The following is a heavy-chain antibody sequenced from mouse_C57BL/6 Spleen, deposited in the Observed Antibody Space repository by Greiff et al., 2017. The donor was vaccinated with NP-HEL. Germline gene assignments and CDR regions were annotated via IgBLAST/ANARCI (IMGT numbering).Heavy chain of an antibody. D-gene: IGHD2-4*01. CDR1: GYTFTNYY. V-gene: IGHV1-26*01. Sequence: EVQLQQPGPELVKPGASVKISCKASGYTFTNYYMNWVKQSPGKSLEWIGDINPNNGGTSYNQKFKGKATLTVDKSSSTAYMELHSLTSDDSEVYYCARSGCDYVLMDYWGQGTTVTVSS. J-gene: IGHJ4*01. CDR3: ARSGCDYVLMDY. CDR2: INPNNGGT.